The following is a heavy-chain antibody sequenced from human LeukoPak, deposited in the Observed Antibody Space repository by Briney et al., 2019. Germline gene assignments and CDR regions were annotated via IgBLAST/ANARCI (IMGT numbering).Heavy chain of an antibody. J-gene: IGHJ6*02. CDR2: INPIFRTA. CDR3: ARGGGIFGVLTTAHYYGMDV. Sequence: SVKVSCKASGGTFSNSAISWVRQAPGQGLGWMGGINPIFRTANYAHKFQGKVTITADESTSTAYMELSSLRFEDTAVYYCARGGGIFGVLTTAHYYGMDVWGQGTTVIVSS. V-gene: IGHV1-69*13. D-gene: IGHD3-3*01. CDR1: GGTFSNSA.